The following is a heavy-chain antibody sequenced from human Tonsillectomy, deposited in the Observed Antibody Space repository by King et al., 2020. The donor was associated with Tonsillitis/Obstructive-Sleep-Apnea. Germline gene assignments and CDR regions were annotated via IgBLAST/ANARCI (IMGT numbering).Heavy chain of an antibody. D-gene: IGHD3-10*01. CDR2: INAGNGNT. V-gene: IGHV1-3*01. CDR3: ARELLLLWFGEIDY. J-gene: IGHJ4*02. Sequence: QLVQSGAEVKKPGASVKVSCKASGYTFTSYAMHWVRQAPGQRLEWMGWINAGNGNTKYSQKFQGRVTITRDTSASTAYMELSSLRSEDTAVYYCARELLLLWFGEIDYWGQGTLVTVSS. CDR1: GYTFTSYA.